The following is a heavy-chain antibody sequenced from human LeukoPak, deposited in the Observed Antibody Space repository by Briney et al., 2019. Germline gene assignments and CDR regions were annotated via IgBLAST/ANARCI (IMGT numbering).Heavy chain of an antibody. V-gene: IGHV4-34*01. J-gene: IGHJ5*02. CDR1: GGSFSGYY. CDR3: AVSGRAHRFDP. D-gene: IGHD1-26*01. Sequence: SETLSLTCAVYGGSFSGYYWSWIRQPPGKGLEWIGEINHSGSTNYNPSLKSRVTISVDTSKNQFSLKLSSVTAADTAVYYCAVSGRAHRFDPWGQGTLVTVSS. CDR2: INHSGST.